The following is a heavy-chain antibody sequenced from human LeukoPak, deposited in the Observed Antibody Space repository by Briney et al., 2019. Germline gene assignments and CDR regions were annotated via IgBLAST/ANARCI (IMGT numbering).Heavy chain of an antibody. J-gene: IGHJ4*02. Sequence: SETLSLTCTVSFGSINSYYWSWIRQPPGKGLEWIGYIYYSGSTNYNPSLKSRVTISVDTSKNQFSLKLSSVTAADTAIYYCARGTRINYFDDWGQGTLDTVSS. CDR3: ARGTRINYFDD. CDR1: FGSINSYY. CDR2: IYYSGST. V-gene: IGHV4-59*08. D-gene: IGHD2/OR15-2a*01.